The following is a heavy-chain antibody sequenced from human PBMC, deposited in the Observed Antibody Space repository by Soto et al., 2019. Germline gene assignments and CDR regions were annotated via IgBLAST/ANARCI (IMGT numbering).Heavy chain of an antibody. CDR3: AKEVGATFRGRLHY. J-gene: IGHJ4*02. CDR1: GFTFSSYA. CDR2: ISGSGGST. D-gene: IGHD1-26*01. Sequence: EVQLLESGGGLVQPGESLRLSSAASGFTFSSYAMSWVRQAPGKGLEWVSAISGSGGSTYYADSVKGRFTISRDNSKNTLYLQMNSLRAEDTAVYYCAKEVGATFRGRLHYWGQGTLVTVSS. V-gene: IGHV3-23*01.